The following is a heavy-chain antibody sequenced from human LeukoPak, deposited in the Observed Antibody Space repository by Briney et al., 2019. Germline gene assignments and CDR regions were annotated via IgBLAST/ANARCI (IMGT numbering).Heavy chain of an antibody. CDR1: GFTFSSYW. CDR2: INSDGSST. Sequence: GSLRLSCAASGFTFSSYWIHWVRQAPGKGLVWVSRINSDGSSTSYADSVKGRFTISRDNAKNTLYLQMNSLRAEDTAVYYCARGGGSGWSDAFDIWGQGTMVTVSS. CDR3: ARGGGSGWSDAFDI. V-gene: IGHV3-74*01. D-gene: IGHD6-19*01. J-gene: IGHJ3*02.